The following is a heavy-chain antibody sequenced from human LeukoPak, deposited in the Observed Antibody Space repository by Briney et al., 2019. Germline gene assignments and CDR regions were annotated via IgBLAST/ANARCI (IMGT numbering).Heavy chain of an antibody. Sequence: PSETLSLTCTVSGGSISSSSYYWGWIRQPPGKGLEWIGSIYYSGSTYYNPSLKSRVTISVDTSKNQFSLKLSSVTAADTAVYYCARTLRLRSYYFDHWGQGTLVTVSS. D-gene: IGHD5-12*01. CDR1: GGSISSSSYY. V-gene: IGHV4-39*01. CDR3: ARTLRLRSYYFDH. CDR2: IYYSGST. J-gene: IGHJ4*02.